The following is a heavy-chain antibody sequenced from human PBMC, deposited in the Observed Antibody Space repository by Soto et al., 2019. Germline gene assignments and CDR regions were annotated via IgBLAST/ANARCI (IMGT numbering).Heavy chain of an antibody. CDR3: ARGPYTDSSEWFDP. CDR2: IIPIFGTA. J-gene: IGHJ5*02. CDR1: GGTFSSYA. Sequence: SVKVSCKASGGTFSSYAISWVRQAPGQGLEWMGGIIPIFGTANYAQKFQGRVTITADESTSTAYMELSSLRSEDTALYYCARGPYTDSSEWFDPWGQGTLVTVSS. V-gene: IGHV1-69*13. D-gene: IGHD2-2*02.